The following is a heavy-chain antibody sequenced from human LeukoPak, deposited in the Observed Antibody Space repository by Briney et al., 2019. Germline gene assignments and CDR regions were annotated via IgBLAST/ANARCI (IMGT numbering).Heavy chain of an antibody. V-gene: IGHV3-15*01. Sequence: GGSLRLSCAASGFTFSNAWMSWVRQAPGKGLEWVGRIKSKTDGGTIDYAAPVKGRFTISRDDSKNTLYLQMNSLKTEDTAVYYCTTDPRNSYYFDYWGQGTLVTVSS. D-gene: IGHD1-14*01. CDR3: TTDPRNSYYFDY. CDR1: GFTFSNAW. CDR2: IKSKTDGGTI. J-gene: IGHJ4*02.